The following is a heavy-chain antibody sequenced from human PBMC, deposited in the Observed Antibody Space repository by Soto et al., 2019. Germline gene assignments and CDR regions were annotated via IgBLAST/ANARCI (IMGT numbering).Heavy chain of an antibody. CDR3: ARIGSGNYWAEN. Sequence: PVKVFSKASGYTFTDYYMHGLRPAHGQGLEWMGWINPNSGGTKYAQKFQGRVTMTRDTSISTAYMELSRLTSDDTAVYYCARIGSGNYWAENWGQGTLVAASS. V-gene: IGHV1-2*02. D-gene: IGHD1-26*01. CDR1: GYTFTDYY. CDR2: INPNSGGT. J-gene: IGHJ4*02.